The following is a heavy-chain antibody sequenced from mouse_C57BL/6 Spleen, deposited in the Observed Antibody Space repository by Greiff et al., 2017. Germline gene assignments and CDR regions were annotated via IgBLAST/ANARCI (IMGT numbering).Heavy chain of an antibody. CDR2: IYPGSGNT. J-gene: IGHJ2*01. CDR1: GYSFTSYY. CDR3: AEGAPGYFDD. V-gene: IGHV1-66*01. Sequence: VKLQESGPELVKPGASVKISCKASGYSFTSYYIHWVKQRPGQGLEWIGWIYPGSGNTKYNEKFKGKATLTADTSSSTAYMQLSSLTSEDSAVYYCAEGAPGYFDDWGQGTTLTVSS.